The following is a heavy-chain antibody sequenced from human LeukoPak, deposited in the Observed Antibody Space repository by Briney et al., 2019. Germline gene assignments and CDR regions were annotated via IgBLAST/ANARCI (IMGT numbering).Heavy chain of an antibody. V-gene: IGHV1-8*01. Sequence: GASVTVSCTSSGYTFTSYDINWVRQASGQGPEWMGGMNPNSGNTVYAQKFQGRVTMTRDTSISTSYMELSSLRSDDTAVYYCARGRTNYFDYWGQGTLVTVSS. CDR2: MNPNSGNT. CDR1: GYTFTSYD. J-gene: IGHJ4*02. CDR3: ARGRTNYFDY.